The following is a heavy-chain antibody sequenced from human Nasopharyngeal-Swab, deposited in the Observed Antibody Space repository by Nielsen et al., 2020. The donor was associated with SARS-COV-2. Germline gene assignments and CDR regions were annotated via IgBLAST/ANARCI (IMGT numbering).Heavy chain of an antibody. J-gene: IGHJ6*02. CDR1: GFTFSSYG. V-gene: IGHV3-30*03. D-gene: IGHD6-19*01. Sequence: GESLKISCAASGFTFSSYGMHWVRQAPGKGLEWVAVISYDGSNKYYADSVKGRFTISRDNSKNTLYLQMNSLRAEDTAVYYCAREGEDSSGWYEWGNYYYGMDVWGQGTTVTASS. CDR2: ISYDGSNK. CDR3: AREGEDSSGWYEWGNYYYGMDV.